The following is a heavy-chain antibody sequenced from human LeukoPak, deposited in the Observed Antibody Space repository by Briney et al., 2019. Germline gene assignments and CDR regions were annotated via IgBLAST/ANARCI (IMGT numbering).Heavy chain of an antibody. CDR1: GYTFTSFA. D-gene: IGHD3-22*01. CDR2: INAGSGDT. CDR3: ARNYYRSGHLKSFDF. V-gene: IGHV1-3*01. J-gene: IGHJ4*02. Sequence: ASVRISCKASGYTFTSFAVHWVRQAPGQRPEYMGWINAGSGDTEYSQKFQGRVTINRDTSARTAYMELSSLRSEDTAMYYCARNYYRSGHLKSFDFWGQGTQVTVSS.